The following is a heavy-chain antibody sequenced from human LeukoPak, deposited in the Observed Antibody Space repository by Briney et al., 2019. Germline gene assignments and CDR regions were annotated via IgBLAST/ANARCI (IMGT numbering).Heavy chain of an antibody. CDR1: GYTFSSYA. CDR3: ARSVVPASYCYYYMDV. J-gene: IGHJ6*03. CDR2: IIPIFGKA. D-gene: IGHD2-2*01. V-gene: IGHV1-69*05. Sequence: GSSVKVSCKASGYTFSSYAISWVRQAPGQGLEWMGGIIPIFGKANYAQKFQGRVTITTDESTSTAYMELSSLRSEDTAVYYCARSVVPASYCYYYMDVWGKGNTVTVSS.